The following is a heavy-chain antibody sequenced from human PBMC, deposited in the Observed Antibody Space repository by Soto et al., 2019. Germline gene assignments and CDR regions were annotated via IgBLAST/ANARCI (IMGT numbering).Heavy chain of an antibody. Sequence: GGSLRLSCAASGFTFSSYAMSWVRQAPGKGLEWVAVIWYDGSNKYYADSVKGRFTISRDNSKNTLYLQMNSLRAEDTAVYYCARGYSSSSDYFDYWGQGTLVTVSS. V-gene: IGHV3-33*08. CDR1: GFTFSSYA. J-gene: IGHJ4*02. CDR3: ARGYSSSSDYFDY. D-gene: IGHD6-6*01. CDR2: IWYDGSNK.